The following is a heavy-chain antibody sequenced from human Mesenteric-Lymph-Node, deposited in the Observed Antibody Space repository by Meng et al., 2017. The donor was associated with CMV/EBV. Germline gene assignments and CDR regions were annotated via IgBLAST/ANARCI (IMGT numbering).Heavy chain of an antibody. Sequence: TCAVDGESFSGYYWSWIRQPPGKGLEWIGEINQSGGTNYNPSLKSRVTISVDTSKNQISLKLSPVTAADTAVYYCARDRNRWGLFDFWGQGALVTVSS. J-gene: IGHJ4*02. D-gene: IGHD2/OR15-2a*01. V-gene: IGHV4-34*01. CDR2: INQSGGT. CDR3: ARDRNRWGLFDF. CDR1: GESFSGYY.